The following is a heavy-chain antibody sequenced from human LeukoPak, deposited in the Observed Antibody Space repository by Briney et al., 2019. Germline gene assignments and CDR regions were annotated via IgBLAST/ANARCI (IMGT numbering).Heavy chain of an antibody. CDR2: IRYDGSNK. D-gene: IGHD2-15*01. Sequence: GGSLRLSCAASGFTFSSYGMHWVRQAPGKGLEWVAFIRYDGSNKYYADSVKCRFTIYRDNSKNALYLQMNSLRAEDTAVYYCARGGRGYFQHWGQGTLVTVSS. CDR1: GFTFSSYG. J-gene: IGHJ1*01. V-gene: IGHV3-30*02. CDR3: ARGGRGYFQH.